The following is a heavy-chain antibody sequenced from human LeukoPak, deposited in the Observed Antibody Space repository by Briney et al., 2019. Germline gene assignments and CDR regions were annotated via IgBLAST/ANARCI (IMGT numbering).Heavy chain of an antibody. CDR2: ANHSGST. J-gene: IGHJ4*02. CDR3: ARGPRKLELLDY. Sequence: PGGSLRLSCAASGFTFSSYWMSWIRQPPGKGLEWIGEANHSGSTTYNPSLKSRVTISIDTSKNQFSLKLSSVTAADTAVYYCARGPRKLELLDYWGQGTLVTVSS. CDR1: GFTFSSYW. D-gene: IGHD1-7*01. V-gene: IGHV4-34*01.